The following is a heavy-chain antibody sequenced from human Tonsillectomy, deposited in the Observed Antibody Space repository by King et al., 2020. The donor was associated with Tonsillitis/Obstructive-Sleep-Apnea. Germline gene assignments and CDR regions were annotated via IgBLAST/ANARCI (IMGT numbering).Heavy chain of an antibody. Sequence: QLVEXGGGLVQPGRSLRLSCAASGFTFDDYDMQWVRQAPGKXLEWXSGIXWNSGIIDYADSVXGRLTIXRENAKNSLYLQMNRXRAEDTAFYYCVKDRGXXXXTVXLXXXGQXXLXTVXS. D-gene: IGHD4-11*01. CDR1: GFTFDDYD. V-gene: IGHV3-9*01. CDR3: VKDRGXXXXTVXLXX. J-gene: IGHJ4*02. CDR2: IXWNSGII.